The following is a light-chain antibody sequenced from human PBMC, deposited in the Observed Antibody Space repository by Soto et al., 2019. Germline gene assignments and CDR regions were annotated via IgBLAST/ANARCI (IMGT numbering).Light chain of an antibody. CDR3: QQHSHWPPWT. J-gene: IGKJ1*01. CDR1: QSVSSSY. V-gene: IGKV3D-20*02. Sequence: EIVMTQSPATLSVSPGERATLSCRASQSVSSSYLAWYQQKPGQAPRLLIYGASSRATGIPDRFSGSGSGTDFTLTISNLEPEDFAVYYCQQHSHWPPWTSGQGTKVEIK. CDR2: GAS.